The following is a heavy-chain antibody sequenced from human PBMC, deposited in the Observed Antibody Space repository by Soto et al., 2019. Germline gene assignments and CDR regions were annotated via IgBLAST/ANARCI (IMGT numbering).Heavy chain of an antibody. CDR3: ARDRGIAAAGTAYYGMDV. D-gene: IGHD6-13*01. CDR1: GFTFSSYA. Sequence: QVQLVESGGGVVQPGRSLRLSCAASGFTFSSYAMHWVRQAPGKGLEWVAVISYDGSNKYYADSVKGRFTISRDNSKNTLYLQMNSLRAEDTAVYYCARDRGIAAAGTAYYGMDVWGQGTTVTVSS. V-gene: IGHV3-30-3*01. J-gene: IGHJ6*02. CDR2: ISYDGSNK.